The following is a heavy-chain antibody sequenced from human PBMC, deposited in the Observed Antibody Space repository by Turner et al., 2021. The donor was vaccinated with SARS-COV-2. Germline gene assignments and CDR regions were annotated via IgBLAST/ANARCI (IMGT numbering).Heavy chain of an antibody. CDR3: ARDNRGSDTYYKACDM. J-gene: IGHJ3*02. CDR2: IRTVNGNT. CDR1: GYTFTNYG. V-gene: IGHV1-18*01. Sequence: QVQLVQSGAEVKKPGASMTVSCKASGYTFTNYGISWVRQAPGQGLEWMGWIRTVNGNTDYAQKVQGRVTMTTDTSTSTDYMELRSLSSDDTALYYCARDNRGSDTYYKACDMWGQGTMVTVSS. D-gene: IGHD3-10*01.